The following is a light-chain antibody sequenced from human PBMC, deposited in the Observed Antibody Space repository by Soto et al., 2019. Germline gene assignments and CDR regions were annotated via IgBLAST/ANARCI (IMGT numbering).Light chain of an antibody. J-gene: IGLJ2*01. CDR3: SSYTSSSTVI. V-gene: IGLV2-14*03. CDR1: SSDVGGYNF. CDR2: DVR. Sequence: QSALTQPASVSGSPGQSITISCTGTSSDVGGYNFVSWYQQHPGKAPKFIIYDVRNRPSGVSNRFSGSRSGNTASLTISGLQAEDEADYYCSSYTSSSTVIFGGGTSSPS.